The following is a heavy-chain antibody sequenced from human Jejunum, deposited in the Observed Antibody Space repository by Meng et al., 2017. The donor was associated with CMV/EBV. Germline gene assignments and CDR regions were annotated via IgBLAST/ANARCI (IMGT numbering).Heavy chain of an antibody. Sequence: GYTFLGYHIRWVRQAPGQGLYWMGWINPNSVGPARAQKFHGTVTLTRDTSTNTAYMELRNLRSDDTAVYYCAREMEITQSAFDIWGQGTKVTVSS. V-gene: IGHV1-2*02. J-gene: IGHJ3*02. CDR2: INPNSVGP. CDR3: AREMEITQSAFDI. D-gene: IGHD1-20*01. CDR1: GYTFLGYH.